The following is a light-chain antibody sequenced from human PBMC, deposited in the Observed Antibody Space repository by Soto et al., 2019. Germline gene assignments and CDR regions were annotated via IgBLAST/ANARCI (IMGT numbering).Light chain of an antibody. CDR3: QQYGSSGT. J-gene: IGKJ1*01. CDR2: GAS. Sequence: DIVITQSPATLSVSSGERATLSCRASQSISSNLAWYQQKPGQAPRLLIYGASNRATGIPDRFSGSGSGTDFTLTISRLEPEDFAVYYCQQYGSSGTFGQGTKVDI. CDR1: QSISSN. V-gene: IGKV3-20*01.